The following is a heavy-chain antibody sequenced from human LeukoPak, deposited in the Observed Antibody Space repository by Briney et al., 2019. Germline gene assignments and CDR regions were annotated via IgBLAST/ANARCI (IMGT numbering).Heavy chain of an antibody. V-gene: IGHV1-2*02. J-gene: IGHJ4*02. CDR2: INPNSGGT. Sequence: GASVKVSCKASGYTFTGYYMHWVGQAPGQGLERMGWINPNSGGTNYAQKFQGRVTMTRDTSISTAYMELSRLRSDDTAVYYCARDSSGGYYTPFDYWGQGTLVTVSS. D-gene: IGHD3-3*01. CDR1: GYTFTGYY. CDR3: ARDSSGGYYTPFDY.